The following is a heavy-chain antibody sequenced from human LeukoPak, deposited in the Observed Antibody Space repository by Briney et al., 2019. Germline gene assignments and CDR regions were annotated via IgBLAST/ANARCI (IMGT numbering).Heavy chain of an antibody. V-gene: IGHV4-34*01. CDR3: ARSSPQNYVWGSYRRYNWFDP. D-gene: IGHD3-16*02. J-gene: IGHJ5*02. CDR1: GGSFSGYY. CDR2: INHSGST. Sequence: PSETLSLTCAVYGGSFSGYYWSWIRQPPGKGLEWIGEINHSGSTNYNPSLKSRVTISVDTSKNQFSLKLSSVTAADTAVYYCARSSPQNYVWGSYRRYNWFDPWGQGTLVTVSS.